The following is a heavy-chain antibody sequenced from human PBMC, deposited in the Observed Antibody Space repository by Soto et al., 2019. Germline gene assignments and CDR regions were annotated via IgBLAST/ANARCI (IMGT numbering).Heavy chain of an antibody. CDR1: GGSFSGYY. CDR3: ARVQGVTRGPGWFDP. V-gene: IGHV4-34*01. CDR2: INHSGST. D-gene: IGHD4-4*01. Sequence: QVQLQQWGAGLLKPSETLSLTCAVYGGSFSGYYWSWIRQPPGKGLEWIGEINHSGSTNYNPSLKSRVTISVDTSKNQFSLKLSPVTAADTAVYYCARVQGVTRGPGWFDPWGQGTLVTVSS. J-gene: IGHJ5*02.